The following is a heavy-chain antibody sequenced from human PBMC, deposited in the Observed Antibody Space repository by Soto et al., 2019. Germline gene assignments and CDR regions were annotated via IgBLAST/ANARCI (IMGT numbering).Heavy chain of an antibody. V-gene: IGHV3-9*01. CDR1: GFTFDDYA. Sequence: EVQLVESGGGVVQPGRSLRLSCAASGFTFDDYAMHWVRQAPGKGLEWVSGIRWNSGSIGYADSVKGRFTISRDNAKNSLYLQMNSLRAEDTALYYCAKDTRSSRLYYFDSWGQGTLVTVSS. J-gene: IGHJ4*02. CDR2: IRWNSGSI. CDR3: AKDTRSSRLYYFDS.